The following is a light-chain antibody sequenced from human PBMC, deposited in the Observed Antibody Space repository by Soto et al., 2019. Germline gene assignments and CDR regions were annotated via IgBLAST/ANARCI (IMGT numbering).Light chain of an antibody. CDR3: CAYVGARTYV. J-gene: IGLJ1*01. Sequence: QSVLTQPASVSGSLGQSITISRTGAISDVGRFDVVSWFQQHPGQVPKLIIYEGSRRPSGVSSRFSGSKSGNTASLTISGLQAEDEADYYCCAYVGARTYVFGTGTNVTVL. V-gene: IGLV2-23*01. CDR1: ISDVGRFDV. CDR2: EGS.